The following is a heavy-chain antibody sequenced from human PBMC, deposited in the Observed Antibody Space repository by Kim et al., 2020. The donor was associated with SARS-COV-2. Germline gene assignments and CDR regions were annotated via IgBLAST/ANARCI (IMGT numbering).Heavy chain of an antibody. D-gene: IGHD3-10*01. V-gene: IGHV3-30*02. CDR2: IRSDESKR. Sequence: GGSLRLSCTASGFTFSPFAMHWVRQAPGKGLEWVAFIRSDESKRYYAESVKDRFTISRDNSKNTLYLQMNSLRAEDTAIYYCARHFGSATMIVYVWGIGT. CDR1: GFTFSPFA. J-gene: IGHJ6*03. CDR3: ARHFGSATMIVYV.